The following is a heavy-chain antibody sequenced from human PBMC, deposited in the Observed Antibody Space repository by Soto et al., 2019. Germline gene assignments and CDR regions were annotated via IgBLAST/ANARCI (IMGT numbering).Heavy chain of an antibody. CDR1: GGSISSYY. Sequence: PSETLSLTCTVSGGSISSYYWSWIRQPPGKGLEWIGYIYYSGSTNYNPSLKSRVTISVDTSKNQFSLKLSSVTAADTAVYYCAAYSSGWYYDAFDIWGQGTMVTVSS. CDR2: IYYSGST. CDR3: AAYSSGWYYDAFDI. J-gene: IGHJ3*02. V-gene: IGHV4-59*01. D-gene: IGHD6-19*01.